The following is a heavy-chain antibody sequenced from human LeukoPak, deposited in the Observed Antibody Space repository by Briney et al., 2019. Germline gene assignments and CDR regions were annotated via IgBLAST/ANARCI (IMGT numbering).Heavy chain of an antibody. V-gene: IGHV3-30-3*01. CDR1: GFTFSSYA. CDR2: ISYDGSNK. J-gene: IGHJ3*02. CDR3: ARDSYADDAFDI. Sequence: GGSLRLSCAASGFTFSSYAMHWVRQAPGKGLEWVAVISYDGSNKYYADSVKGRFTISRDNSKNTLYLQMNSLRAEDTAVYYCARDSYADDAFDIWAQGTMVTVSS. D-gene: IGHD2-2*01.